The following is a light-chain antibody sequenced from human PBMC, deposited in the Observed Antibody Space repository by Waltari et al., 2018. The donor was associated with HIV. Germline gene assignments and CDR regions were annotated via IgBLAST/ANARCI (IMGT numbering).Light chain of an antibody. CDR1: QSLLHSDGYNF. CDR3: MQSLEIPHT. CDR2: LGS. V-gene: IGKV2-28*01. Sequence: IVMTQSPLSLPVTPGEPATISCRSGQSLLHSDGYNFLDWYLQRPGQPPQRLIYLGSHRAPGVPTRFTGSGSDTNFILNITRVEADDVGVYLCMQSLEIPHTFGQGTRVEI. J-gene: IGKJ2*01.